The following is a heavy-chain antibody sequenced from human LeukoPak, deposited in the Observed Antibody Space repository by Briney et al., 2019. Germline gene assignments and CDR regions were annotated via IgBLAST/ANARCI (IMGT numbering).Heavy chain of an antibody. CDR2: ITWNSRSV. D-gene: IGHD3-22*01. CDR1: GFTFEDYA. Sequence: GGSLRLSCAAPGFTFEDYAIHWVRQVPGKGLDWVAGITWNSRSVDFADSVKGRFIISRDNAKKLVYLQMNSLRPQDTAIYYCAKTNDGSGFLNDAFDVWGQGTMVTVSS. CDR3: AKTNDGSGFLNDAFDV. J-gene: IGHJ3*01. V-gene: IGHV3-9*01.